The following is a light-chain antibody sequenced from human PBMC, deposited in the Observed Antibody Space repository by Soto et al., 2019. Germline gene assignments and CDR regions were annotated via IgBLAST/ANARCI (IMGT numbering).Light chain of an antibody. V-gene: IGKV3-11*01. CDR1: QSVSSY. J-gene: IGKJ4*01. CDR2: DAS. Sequence: EIVLTQSPATLSLSPGERATLSCRASQSVSSYLAWYQQKPGQAPRLLIYDASNRATGIPARFGGSGSGTDFTLTIRTLQPEDLAVYYCQQRSNWPLTFGGGTKVEIK. CDR3: QQRSNWPLT.